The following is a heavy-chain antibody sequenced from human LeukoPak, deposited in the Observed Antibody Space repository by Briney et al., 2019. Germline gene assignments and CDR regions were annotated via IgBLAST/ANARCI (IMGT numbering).Heavy chain of an antibody. V-gene: IGHV4-59*01. J-gene: IGHJ4*02. D-gene: IGHD2-21*01. Sequence: SETLSLTCTVSGGSISSYYWSWIRQPPGKGLEWIGYIYHSGSTNYNPSLKSRVTISVDTSKNQFSLKLSSVTAADTAVYYCARGTEILWRGDSGSFDYWGQGTLVTVSS. CDR2: IYHSGST. CDR3: ARGTEILWRGDSGSFDY. CDR1: GGSISSYY.